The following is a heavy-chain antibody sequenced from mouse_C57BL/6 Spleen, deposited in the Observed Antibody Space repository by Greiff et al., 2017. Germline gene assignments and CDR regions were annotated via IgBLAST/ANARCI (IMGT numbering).Heavy chain of an antibody. CDR3: ARPRRIYYDYEGYYFDY. J-gene: IGHJ2*01. CDR2: ISGGGGNT. V-gene: IGHV5-9*01. Sequence: EVKLVESGGGLVKPGGSLKLSCAASGFTFSSYTMSWVRQTPEKRLEWVATISGGGGNTYYPDSVKGRFTISRDNAKNTLYLQMSSLRSEDTALYYCARPRRIYYDYEGYYFDYWGQGTTLTVSS. CDR1: GFTFSSYT. D-gene: IGHD2-4*01.